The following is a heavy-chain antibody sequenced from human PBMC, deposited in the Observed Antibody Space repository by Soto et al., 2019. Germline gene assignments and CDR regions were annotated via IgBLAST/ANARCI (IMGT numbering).Heavy chain of an antibody. CDR2: ISNDGSNK. J-gene: IGHJ4*02. CDR1: GFSFSTYG. CDR3: AKGFGNYCAFDY. V-gene: IGHV3-30*18. Sequence: QVHLVESGGGVVQPGRSLRLSCAASGFSFSTYGMHWVRQAPGKGLEWVAFISNDGSNKYYADSVKGRFTISRDNSNITLYLQMNSLRAEDTAVYYCAKGFGNYCAFDYWGQGTLGTVSS. D-gene: IGHD1-26*01.